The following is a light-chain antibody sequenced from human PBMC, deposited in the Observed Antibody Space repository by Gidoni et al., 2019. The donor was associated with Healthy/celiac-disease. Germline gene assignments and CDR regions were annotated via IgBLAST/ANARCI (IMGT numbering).Light chain of an antibody. V-gene: IGLV2-14*01. CDR3: SSYTSSSTLYV. J-gene: IGLJ1*01. CDR1: SSDVCCYNY. CDR2: EVS. Sequence: QSALTQPASVSGSPGQSITISCTGTSSDVCCYNYVSWYQQHPGKSPKLMIYEVSNRPSGVSNRFSGSKSGNTASLTISGLQAEDEADYYCSSYTSSSTLYVFGTGTKVTVL.